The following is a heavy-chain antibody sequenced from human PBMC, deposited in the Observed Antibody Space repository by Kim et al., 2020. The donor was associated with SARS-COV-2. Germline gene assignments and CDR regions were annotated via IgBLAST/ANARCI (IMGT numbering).Heavy chain of an antibody. J-gene: IGHJ6*02. CDR3: AKDMERVVTNYYYYGMDV. Sequence: GGSLRLSCAASGFTFSSYGMHWVRQAPGKGLEWVAVISYDGSNKYYADSVKGRFTISRDNSKNTLYLQMNSLRAEDTAVYYCAKDMERVVTNYYYYGMDVWGQGTTVTVSS. CDR2: ISYDGSNK. D-gene: IGHD2-15*01. V-gene: IGHV3-30*18. CDR1: GFTFSSYG.